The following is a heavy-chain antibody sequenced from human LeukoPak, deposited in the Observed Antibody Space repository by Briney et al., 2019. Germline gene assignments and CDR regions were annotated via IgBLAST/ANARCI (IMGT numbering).Heavy chain of an antibody. J-gene: IGHJ4*02. Sequence: GGSLRLSCAASGFTFSSYDMHWVRQATGKGLEWVSAIGTAGDTYYPGSVKGRFTISRENAKNSLYLQMNSLRAGDTAVYYCARDRYGSGSSDYWGQGTLVTVSS. CDR1: GFTFSSYD. D-gene: IGHD3-10*01. CDR3: ARDRYGSGSSDY. CDR2: IGTAGDT. V-gene: IGHV3-13*01.